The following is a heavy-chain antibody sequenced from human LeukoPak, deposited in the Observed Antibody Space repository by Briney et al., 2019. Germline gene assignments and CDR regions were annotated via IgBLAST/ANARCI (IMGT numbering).Heavy chain of an antibody. J-gene: IGHJ4*02. CDR3: ARALDSSGYPFDY. CDR1: GGSISSGSYY. Sequence: PSETLSLTCTVSGGSISSGSYYWSWIRQPAGKGLEWIGRIYTSGSTNYNPSPKSRVTISVDTSKNQFSLKLSSVTAADTAVYYCARALDSSGYPFDYWGQGTLVTVSS. V-gene: IGHV4-61*02. D-gene: IGHD3-22*01. CDR2: IYTSGST.